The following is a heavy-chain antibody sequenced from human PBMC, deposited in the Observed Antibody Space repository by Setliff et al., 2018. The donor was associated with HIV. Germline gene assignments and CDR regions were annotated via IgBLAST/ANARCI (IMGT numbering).Heavy chain of an antibody. CDR2: VYSSGST. J-gene: IGHJ4*02. CDR3: ARDYSGWYYFDC. Sequence: SETLSLTCTVSGGSIGIRSYFWGWIRQPPGKGLEWIGSVYSSGSTYYNPSLKSRVTVSVDTSKDQFSLRLSSVTAADTAVYYCARDYSGWYYFDCWGQGTLVTVSS. CDR1: GGSIGIRSYF. D-gene: IGHD6-19*01. V-gene: IGHV4-39*02.